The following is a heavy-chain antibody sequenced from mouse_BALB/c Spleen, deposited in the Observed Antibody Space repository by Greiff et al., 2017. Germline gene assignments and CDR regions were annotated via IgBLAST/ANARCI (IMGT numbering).Heavy chain of an antibody. J-gene: IGHJ2*01. CDR3: ARHEVAYYGSSQYYFNY. CDR1: GYTFTEYI. Sequence: QVQLQQSGAELVKPGASVKLSCKASGYTFTEYIIHWVKQRSGQGLEWIGWFYPGSGSIKYNEKFKDKATLTADKSSSTVYMELSRLTSEDSAVYFCARHEVAYYGSSQYYFNYWGQGTTLTVSS. CDR2: FYPGSGSI. V-gene: IGHV1-62-2*01. D-gene: IGHD1-1*01.